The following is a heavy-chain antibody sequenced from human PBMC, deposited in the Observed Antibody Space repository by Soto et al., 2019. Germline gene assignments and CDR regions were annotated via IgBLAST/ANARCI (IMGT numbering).Heavy chain of an antibody. Sequence: QVHLQESGPGLVKPSETLSLTCTVSGGSISGYHWSWIRQPPGKGLEYIGFIYYSGNTAYNPSLNSRVTISVDTSKNQFSLKLTSVTAADTAVYYCARGRWPQLPDCWGQGTLVTVSS. CDR2: IYYSGNT. CDR1: GGSISGYH. CDR3: ARGRWPQLPDC. J-gene: IGHJ4*02. V-gene: IGHV4-59*08. D-gene: IGHD5-12*01.